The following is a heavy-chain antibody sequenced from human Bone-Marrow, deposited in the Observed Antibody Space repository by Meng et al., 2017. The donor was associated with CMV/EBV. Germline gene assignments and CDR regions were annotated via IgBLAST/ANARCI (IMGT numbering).Heavy chain of an antibody. CDR1: GFTFDDYA. V-gene: IGHV3-7*01. D-gene: IGHD3-3*01. Sequence: GESLKISCAASGFTFDDYAMHWVRQAPGKGLEWVANIKQDGSEKYYVDSVKGRFTISRDNAKNSLYLQMNSLRAEDTAVYYCARNYDFWSGIFDYWGQGTLVTVSS. CDR3: ARNYDFWSGIFDY. CDR2: IKQDGSEK. J-gene: IGHJ4*02.